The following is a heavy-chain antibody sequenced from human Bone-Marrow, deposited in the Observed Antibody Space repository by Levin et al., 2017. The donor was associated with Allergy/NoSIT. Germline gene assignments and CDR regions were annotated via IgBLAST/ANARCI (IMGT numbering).Heavy chain of an antibody. V-gene: IGHV3-7*01. CDR1: GFTFSNYW. D-gene: IGHD6-6*01. Sequence: GESLKISCAASGFTFSNYWMSWVRQAPGKGLEWVANINQAGNQKYYVDYLRGRFTISRDNAKKSVYLQMNSLRAEDTGAYFCARIGYSSSSFDYWGRGTLVTVSS. J-gene: IGHJ4*02. CDR3: ARIGYSSSSFDY. CDR2: INQAGNQK.